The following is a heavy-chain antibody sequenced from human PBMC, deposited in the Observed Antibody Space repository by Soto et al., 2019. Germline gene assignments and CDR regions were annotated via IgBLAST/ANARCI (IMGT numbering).Heavy chain of an antibody. CDR3: ARARRFGNFYFVMEV. J-gene: IGHJ6*02. CDR1: GYSFTSYW. CDR2: IYPGDSDT. Sequence: PGESLKISCKGPGYSFTSYWIAWVRQMPGKGLEWMGIIYPGDSDTRFSPSFQGQVTISADKSISTAYLQWSSLKASDTAMYYCARARRFGNFYFVMEVWGQGATVTVSS. D-gene: IGHD3-10*01. V-gene: IGHV5-51*01.